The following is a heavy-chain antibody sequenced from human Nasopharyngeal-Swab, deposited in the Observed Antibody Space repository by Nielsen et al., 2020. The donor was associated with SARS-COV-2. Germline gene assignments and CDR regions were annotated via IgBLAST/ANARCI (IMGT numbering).Heavy chain of an antibody. Sequence: GESLKISCAASGFTFSNYAMSCVRQAPGKGLEWVSTISSNGDYTHYADSVKGRFTISRDNSKNTLFLQMNSLRAEDTAVYYCARDLVVKGYYYYGMDVWGQGTTVTVSS. J-gene: IGHJ6*02. V-gene: IGHV3-23*01. CDR2: ISSNGDYT. CDR3: ARDLVVKGYYYYGMDV. D-gene: IGHD2-21*01. CDR1: GFTFSNYA.